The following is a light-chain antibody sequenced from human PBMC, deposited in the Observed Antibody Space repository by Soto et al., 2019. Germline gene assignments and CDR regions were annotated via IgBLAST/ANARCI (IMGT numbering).Light chain of an antibody. J-gene: IGKJ1*01. V-gene: IGKV3-20*01. CDR3: QQHRSSPHSGT. CDR1: QSVSSSY. CDR2: GAS. Sequence: EIALTQSPGTLSLPPGERATLSCRASQSVSSSYLAWYQQKPGQPPRLLIFGASSRATGIPDRFSGSGSGTDFTLTISILEHEDFAVYYCQQHRSSPHSGTCGQGTKVEIK.